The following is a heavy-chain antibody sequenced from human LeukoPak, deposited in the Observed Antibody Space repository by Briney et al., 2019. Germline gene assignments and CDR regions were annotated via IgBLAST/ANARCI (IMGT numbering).Heavy chain of an antibody. D-gene: IGHD4-17*01. CDR3: ATLDYGDYPNFDY. Sequence: PSETLSLTCAVSGGSISSSNWWSWVRQPPGKGLEWIGEIYHSGSTNYNPSLKSRVTISVDKSKNQFSLKLSSVTAADTAVYYCATLDYGDYPNFDYWGQGTLVTVSS. J-gene: IGHJ4*02. CDR2: IYHSGST. CDR1: GGSISSSNW. V-gene: IGHV4-4*02.